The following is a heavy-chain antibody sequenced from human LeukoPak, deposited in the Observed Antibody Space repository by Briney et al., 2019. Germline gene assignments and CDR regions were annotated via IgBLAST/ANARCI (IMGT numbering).Heavy chain of an antibody. V-gene: IGHV4-31*03. Sequence: SETLSLTCTVSGGSISSGGYYWSWIRQHPGKGLEWIGYIYYSGSTYYNPSLKSRVTISVDTSKNQFSLKLSSATAADTAVYYCARQSSGDLIDYWGQGTLVTVSS. D-gene: IGHD4-17*01. J-gene: IGHJ4*02. CDR3: ARQSSGDLIDY. CDR2: IYYSGST. CDR1: GGSISSGGYY.